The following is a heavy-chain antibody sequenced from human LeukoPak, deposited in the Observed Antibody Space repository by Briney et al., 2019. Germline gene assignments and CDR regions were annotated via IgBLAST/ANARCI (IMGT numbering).Heavy chain of an antibody. J-gene: IGHJ2*01. D-gene: IGHD3-3*01. Sequence: SETLSLTCAVSGYSISSGYYWGWIRQPPGKGLEGIGSIYHSGSTYYNPSLKSRVTISVDTSKNQFSLKLSSVTAADTAVYYCARTEDFWSGYYAWYFDLWGRGTLVTVSS. CDR2: IYHSGST. CDR1: GYSISSGYY. CDR3: ARTEDFWSGYYAWYFDL. V-gene: IGHV4-38-2*01.